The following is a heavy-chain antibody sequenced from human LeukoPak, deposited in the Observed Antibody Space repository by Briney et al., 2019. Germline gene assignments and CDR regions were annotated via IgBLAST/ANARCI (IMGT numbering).Heavy chain of an antibody. V-gene: IGHV4-4*07. CDR1: GGSISSYY. Sequence: PSETLSLTCTVSGGSISSYYWSWIRQPAGKGLEWIGRIYTSGSTNYNPSLKSRATMSVDTSKNQFSLKLSSVTAADAAVYYCARDHTSPPHSSLDYWGQGTLVTVSS. J-gene: IGHJ4*02. D-gene: IGHD5-18*01. CDR2: IYTSGST. CDR3: ARDHTSPPHSSLDY.